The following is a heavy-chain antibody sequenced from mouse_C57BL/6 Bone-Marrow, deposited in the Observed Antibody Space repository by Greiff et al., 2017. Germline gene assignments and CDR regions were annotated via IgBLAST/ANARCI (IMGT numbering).Heavy chain of an antibody. Sequence: QVQLQQSGAELARPGASVTLSCKASGYTFTSYSMHWVKQRPGQGLEWIGSINPTSGYTNYNQKFKDQATLTADKSSSTAYMQLSSLTSEDSADYCARRCHDGYYRYFDVWGTGTTVTVSS. V-gene: IGHV1-4*01. D-gene: IGHD2-3*01. CDR2: INPTSGYT. CDR1: GYTFTSYS. J-gene: IGHJ1*03. CDR3: ARRCHDGYYRYFDV.